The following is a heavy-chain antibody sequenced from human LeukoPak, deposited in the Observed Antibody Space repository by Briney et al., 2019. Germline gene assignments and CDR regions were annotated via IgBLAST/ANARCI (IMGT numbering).Heavy chain of an antibody. Sequence: GGSLRLSCAASGFTFSSYEMNWVRQAPGKGLEWVSYISSSGSTKYYADSVKGRFTISRDNAKNSLYLQMNSLRAEDTAAYYCAIGGLYDYVWGSYRYKSAFDIWGQGTMVTVSS. CDR1: GFTFSSYE. V-gene: IGHV3-48*03. CDR2: ISSSGSTK. CDR3: AIGGLYDYVWGSYRYKSAFDI. J-gene: IGHJ3*02. D-gene: IGHD3-16*02.